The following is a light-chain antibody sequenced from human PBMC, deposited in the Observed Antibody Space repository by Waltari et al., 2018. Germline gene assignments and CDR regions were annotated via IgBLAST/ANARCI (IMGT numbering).Light chain of an antibody. CDR1: KLGDKY. V-gene: IGLV3-1*01. J-gene: IGLJ2*01. CDR2: QDS. Sequence: SYELTHPPSVSVSPGQTASITCSGDKLGDKYACWYQQKAGPSPVLVIYQDSKRPSGRPYRFSGSNSGNTAPLTISGTHAMAEADYYCQACDRSTVVFGGGAKLTVL. CDR3: QACDRSTVV.